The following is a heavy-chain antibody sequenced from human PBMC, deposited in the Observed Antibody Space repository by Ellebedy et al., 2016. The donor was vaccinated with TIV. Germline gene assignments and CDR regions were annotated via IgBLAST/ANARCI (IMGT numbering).Heavy chain of an antibody. V-gene: IGHV1-69*13. CDR1: GGTFSSYA. D-gene: IGHD2-15*01. CDR2: IIPIFGTA. CDR3: AREGYCSTGSCPRWLDP. Sequence: SVKVSXXASGGTFSSYAISWVRQAPGQGLEWMGGIIPIFGTANYAQKFQGRVTITADESTSTAYMELSSLRSEDTAVYYCAREGYCSTGSCPRWLDPWGQGTLVTVSS. J-gene: IGHJ5*02.